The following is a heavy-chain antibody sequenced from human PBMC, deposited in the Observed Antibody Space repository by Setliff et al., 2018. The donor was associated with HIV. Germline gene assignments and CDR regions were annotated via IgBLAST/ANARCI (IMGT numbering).Heavy chain of an antibody. CDR3: AREGLGLFDY. CDR1: GGSFSAYY. D-gene: IGHD1-26*01. J-gene: IGHJ4*02. V-gene: IGHV4-34*01. CDR2: IDHTGSA. Sequence: SETLSLTCAVSGGSFSAYYWSWIRQSPHKGLEWIGEIDHTGSAYYNPSLKSRVTISVDTSKNHVSLKLTSVTAADTAVYYCAREGLGLFDYWGQGTLVTVSS.